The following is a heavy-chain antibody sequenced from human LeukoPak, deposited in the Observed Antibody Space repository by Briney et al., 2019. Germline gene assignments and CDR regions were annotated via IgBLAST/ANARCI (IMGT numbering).Heavy chain of an antibody. CDR3: ARSWYGMDV. Sequence: ASVKVSCKASGYTFTGSRMQWARQAPGQGLEWMGWINPSNGDTNSEQKFQGRVTMTRDTSISTVYMELSRLTSDDTAVYYYARSWYGMDVWGQGTTVIVSS. D-gene: IGHD6-13*01. V-gene: IGHV1-2*02. J-gene: IGHJ6*02. CDR1: GYTFTGSR. CDR2: INPSNGDT.